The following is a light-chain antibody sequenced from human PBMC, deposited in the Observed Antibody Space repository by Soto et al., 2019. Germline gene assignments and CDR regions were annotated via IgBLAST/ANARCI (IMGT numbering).Light chain of an antibody. J-gene: IGLJ2*01. CDR3: TSWTTSTTMI. Sequence: QSALTQPASVSGSPGQSITISCTGTSSDIGAYNFVSWYQHHPGKAPTLMLYDVNIRPSGVSNRFSGSKSGNTASLTISGLQAEDEADYYCTSWTTSTTMIFGGGTKLTVL. V-gene: IGLV2-14*03. CDR1: SSDIGAYNF. CDR2: DVN.